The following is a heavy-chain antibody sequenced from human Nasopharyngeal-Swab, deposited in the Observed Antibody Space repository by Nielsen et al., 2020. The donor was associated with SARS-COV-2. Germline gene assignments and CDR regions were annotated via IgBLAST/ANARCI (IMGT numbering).Heavy chain of an antibody. D-gene: IGHD2-15*01. CDR2: IYSGGST. CDR3: AKSVSVRSSGAFDY. J-gene: IGHJ4*02. CDR1: GFTVSSNY. V-gene: IGHV3-53*01. Sequence: GGSLRLSCAASGFTVSSNYMSWVRQAPGKGLEWVSVIYSGGSTYYADSVKGRFTISRDNSKNTLYLQMNSLRAEDTAVYYCAKSVSVRSSGAFDYWGQGTLVTVSS.